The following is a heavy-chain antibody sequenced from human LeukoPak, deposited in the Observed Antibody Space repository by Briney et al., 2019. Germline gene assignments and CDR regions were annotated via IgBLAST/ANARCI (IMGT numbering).Heavy chain of an antibody. CDR1: GFTLHSYC. D-gene: IGHD6-19*01. CDR2: INAHWRHT. V-gene: IGHV3-74*01. CDR3: ARGRSSGWPAYFDY. J-gene: IGHJ4*02. Sequence: GLSLRLPCAASGFTLHSYCMHGVRLARGRGLEEVLRINAHWRHTLYADAVKGRFTISRDNAKNTLYLQVRSLISEYGGVYYCARGRSSGWPAYFDYWGRGALVAVSS.